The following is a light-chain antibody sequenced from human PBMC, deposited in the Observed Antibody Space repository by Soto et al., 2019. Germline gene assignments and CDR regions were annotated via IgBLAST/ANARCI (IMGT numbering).Light chain of an antibody. CDR1: TAAVTSGHY. V-gene: IGLV7-46*01. J-gene: IGLJ1*01. CDR2: HTS. Sequence: QAVVTQEPSLSVSPGGTVTLTYGSSTAAVTSGHYPYWFQQKPGQAPVTLIYHTSDKHSWTPARFSGSLLGGKAALTLSGAQPEDEAEYYCLLSYSGGRSYVFGTGTKLTVL. CDR3: LLSYSGGRSYV.